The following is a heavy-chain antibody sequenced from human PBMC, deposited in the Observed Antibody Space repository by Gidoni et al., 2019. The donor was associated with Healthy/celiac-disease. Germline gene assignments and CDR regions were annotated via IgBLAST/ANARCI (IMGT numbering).Heavy chain of an antibody. J-gene: IGHJ4*02. V-gene: IGHV4-4*02. CDR2: IYHSGST. D-gene: IGHD2-21*01. CDR3: ASIRDGHNSFFDY. Sequence: QVQLQESGPGLVKPSGHLSPTCAVSCGSISSSNWWSWVRQPPGKGLEWIGEIYHSGSTNYNPSHKRRVTISVDKSKNQFSLKLSSVTAADTAVYYCASIRDGHNSFFDYWGQGTLVTVSS. CDR1: CGSISSSNW.